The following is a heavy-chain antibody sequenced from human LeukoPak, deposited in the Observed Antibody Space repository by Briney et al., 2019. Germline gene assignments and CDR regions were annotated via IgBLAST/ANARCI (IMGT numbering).Heavy chain of an antibody. D-gene: IGHD6-6*01. CDR3: ARAGGSSSPG. J-gene: IGHJ4*02. V-gene: IGHV4-38-2*02. CDR1: GYSISSGYY. Sequence: SETLSLTCTISGYSISSGYYWGWIRQPPGKGLEWIGSIYHSGSTYYNPSLKSRVTISEDTSKNQFSLKLSSVTAADTAVYYCARAGGSSSPGWGQGTLVTVSS. CDR2: IYHSGST.